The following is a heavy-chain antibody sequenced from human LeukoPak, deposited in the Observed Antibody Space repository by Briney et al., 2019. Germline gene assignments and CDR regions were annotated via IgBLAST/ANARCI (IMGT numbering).Heavy chain of an antibody. D-gene: IGHD6-6*01. CDR2: FYYSGST. V-gene: IGHV4-59*08. CDR3: AATIAARNYYYYGMDV. CDR1: GGSISSYY. Sequence: PSETLSLTCTVSGGSISSYYWSWIRQPPGKGLEGIGYFYYSGSTNYNPSLKSRVTISVDTSKNQFSLKLSSVTAADTAVYYCAATIAARNYYYYGMDVWGQGTTVTVSS. J-gene: IGHJ6*02.